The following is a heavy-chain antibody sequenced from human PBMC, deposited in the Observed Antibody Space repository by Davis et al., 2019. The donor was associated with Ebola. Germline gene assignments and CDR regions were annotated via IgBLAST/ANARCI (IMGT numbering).Heavy chain of an antibody. Sequence: AASVKVSCKASGYTFTNYGITWVRQAPGQGLEWMGWINPHNGNTNYAQNVQGRLTLTEDTSTDTAYMELSSLRSEDTAVYYCSVGGQDGGFDYWGQGTLVPVSS. V-gene: IGHV1-18*04. D-gene: IGHD1-26*01. CDR1: GYTFTNYG. CDR2: INPHNGNT. CDR3: SVGGQDGGFDY. J-gene: IGHJ4*02.